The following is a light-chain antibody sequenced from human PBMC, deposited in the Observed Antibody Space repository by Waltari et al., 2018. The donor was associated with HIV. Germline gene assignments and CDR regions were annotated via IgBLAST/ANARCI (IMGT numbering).Light chain of an antibody. CDR2: DNY. J-gene: IGLJ2*01. CDR3: GTWDSRLCLGV. V-gene: IGLV1-51*01. CDR1: SSNIGNNS. Sequence: QSALTQPPSLSAASGQKVTIPCSGSSSNIGNNSVPWYHQFPGTAPRLLIFDNYKRPSWIPHRFSGSNSRASAALGITRLHTGDESDYYCGTWDSRLCLGVFCGGTRLTVL.